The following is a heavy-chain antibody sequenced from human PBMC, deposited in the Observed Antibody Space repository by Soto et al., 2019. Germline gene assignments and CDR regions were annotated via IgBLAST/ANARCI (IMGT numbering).Heavy chain of an antibody. CDR1: GGSISSSSYY. J-gene: IGHJ4*02. V-gene: IGHV4-39*02. CDR3: ARELTRPEY. Sequence: PSETLSLTCTVSGGSISSSSYYLGWIRQPPGKGLEWIGSIYYSGSTYYNPSLKSRVTISVDTSKNQFSLKLSSVTAADTVVYYCARELTRPEYWGKGTLVSVSS. CDR2: IYYSGST.